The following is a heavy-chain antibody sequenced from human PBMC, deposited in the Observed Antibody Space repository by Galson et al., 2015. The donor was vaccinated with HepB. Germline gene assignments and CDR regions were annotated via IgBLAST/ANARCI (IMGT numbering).Heavy chain of an antibody. D-gene: IGHD2/OR15-2a*01. V-gene: IGHV5-51*01. J-gene: IGHJ3*01. CDR3: ARSDGNSGSDEGAFDF. CDR1: GYSFTSYW. Sequence: QSGAEVKKHGESLKIPCKGSGYSFTSYWIGWVRQMPGKALEWMGIIYPGDYDTRYSPSFQGQVTISADKSNSTAYLQSSSLKAAEPALYYGARSDGNSGSDEGAFDFWGQGTMVTVSS. CDR2: IYPGDYDT.